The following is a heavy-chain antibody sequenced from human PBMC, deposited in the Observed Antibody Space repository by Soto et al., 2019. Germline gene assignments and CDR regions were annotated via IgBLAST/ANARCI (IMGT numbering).Heavy chain of an antibody. CDR2: ISYSGAT. CDR1: GYSISGYH. V-gene: IGHV4-59*08. J-gene: IGHJ4*02. D-gene: IGHD3-9*01. CDR3: ARGFAIDWYTYYFDY. Sequence: SETLSLTCAVSGYSISGYHWSWIRQPPGKGLECLGYISYSGATNYNPSLKSRVTMSIDTSKNQFSLQLNSVTAAYTAVYYCARGFAIDWYTYYFDYWGQGPLVTVSS.